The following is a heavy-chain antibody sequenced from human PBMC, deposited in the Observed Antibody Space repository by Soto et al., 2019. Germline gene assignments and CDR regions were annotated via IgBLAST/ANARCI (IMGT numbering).Heavy chain of an antibody. CDR1: GGTFSSYA. D-gene: IGHD3-10*02. V-gene: IGHV1-69*06. CDR3: ARCRQIRMLLCRDAFDI. J-gene: IGHJ3*02. Sequence: QVQLVQSGAEVKKPGSSVKDSCKASGGTFSSYAISWVRQAPGQGLEWMGGIIPIFGTANYAQKFQGRVTITADKSTSTAYMELSSLRSEDTAVYYCARCRQIRMLLCRDAFDIWGQGTMVTVSS. CDR2: IIPIFGTA.